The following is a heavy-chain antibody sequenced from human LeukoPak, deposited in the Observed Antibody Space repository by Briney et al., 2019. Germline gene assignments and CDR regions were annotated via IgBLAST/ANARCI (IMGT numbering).Heavy chain of an antibody. D-gene: IGHD3-3*01. CDR3: AREDFWSGYPDY. CDR2: IYTSGST. J-gene: IGHJ4*02. Sequence: SQTLSLTCTVSRGSISSGSYYWSWIRQPAGKGLEWIGRIYTSGSTNYNPSLKSRVTISVDTSKNQFSLKLSSVTAADTAVYYCAREDFWSGYPDYWGQGTLVTVSS. V-gene: IGHV4-61*02. CDR1: RGSISSGSYY.